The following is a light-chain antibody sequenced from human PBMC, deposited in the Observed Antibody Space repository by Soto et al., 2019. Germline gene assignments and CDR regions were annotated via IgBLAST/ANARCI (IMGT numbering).Light chain of an antibody. V-gene: IGKV3-20*01. CDR1: QSVTSSY. J-gene: IGKJ1*01. Sequence: EIVLTQSPCTLSFSPWERSTLSFVASQSVTSSYLAWYQQKPGQAPRLLINGASSRATGIPDRFSGSGSGTDFTLTINRLEPEDFAVYYCQQYGYSRTFGQGTKVDI. CDR3: QQYGYSRT. CDR2: GAS.